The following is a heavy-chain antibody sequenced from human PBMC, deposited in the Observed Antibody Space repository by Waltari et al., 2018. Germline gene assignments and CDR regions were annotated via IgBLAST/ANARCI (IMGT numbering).Heavy chain of an antibody. CDR1: GYTFTSYG. CDR3: ATGYYGSGSAY. Sequence: QVQLVQSGAEVKKPGASVKVSCKASGYTFTSYGISWVRQAPGQGLEWMGGFDPEDGETIYAQKFQGRVTMTEDTSTDTAYMELSSLRSEDTAVYYCATGYYGSGSAYWGQGTLVTVSS. J-gene: IGHJ4*02. V-gene: IGHV1-24*01. CDR2: FDPEDGET. D-gene: IGHD3-10*01.